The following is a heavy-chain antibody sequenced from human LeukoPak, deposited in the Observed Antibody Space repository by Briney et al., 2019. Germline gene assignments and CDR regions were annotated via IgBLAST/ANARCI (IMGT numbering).Heavy chain of an antibody. CDR2: IYYSGST. Sequence: SETLSLTCTVSGGSISSSSYYWGWIRQPPGKGLEWIGSIYYSGSTYYNPSLKSRVTISVDTSKNQFSLKLSSVTAADTAVYYCARHSPDIVVVPAASPHWYFDLWGRGTLVTVSS. V-gene: IGHV4-39*01. J-gene: IGHJ2*01. D-gene: IGHD2-2*01. CDR3: ARHSPDIVVVPAASPHWYFDL. CDR1: GGSISSSSYY.